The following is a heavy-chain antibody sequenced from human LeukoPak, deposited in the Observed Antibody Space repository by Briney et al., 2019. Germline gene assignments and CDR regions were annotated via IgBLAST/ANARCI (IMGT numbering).Heavy chain of an antibody. D-gene: IGHD2-21*02. CDR2: ISYNSDTI. CDR1: GFTFDDYG. Sequence: GRSLRLSCAAPGFTFDDYGMHWVRQAPGKGLEWVSGISYNSDTIAYADSVKGRFTISRDNAKNSLYLQMNSLRAEDTALYYCAKDYCGGDCYSGWYFDLWGRGTLVTVSS. J-gene: IGHJ2*01. CDR3: AKDYCGGDCYSGWYFDL. V-gene: IGHV3-9*01.